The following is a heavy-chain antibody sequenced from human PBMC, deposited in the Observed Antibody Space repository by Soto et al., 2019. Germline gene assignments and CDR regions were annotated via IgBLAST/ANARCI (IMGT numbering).Heavy chain of an antibody. CDR1: GFTVSTSF. D-gene: IGHD2-8*02. V-gene: IGHV3-74*01. Sequence: EVQLVESGGGLVQHGGSLRLSCAASGFTVSTSFIHWVRQAPGKGLEWVSRVNSDGSSTIYVDSVKGRFTISRDNAKNTVYLEMNSLRAEDTAVYYCARVYCTGGSCYYAFHICCQGTMVTVSS. CDR3: ARVYCTGGSCYYAFHI. J-gene: IGHJ3*02. CDR2: VNSDGSST.